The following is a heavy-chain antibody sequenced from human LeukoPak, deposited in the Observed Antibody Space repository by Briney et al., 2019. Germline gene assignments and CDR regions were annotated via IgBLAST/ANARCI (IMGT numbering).Heavy chain of an antibody. CDR3: AKTMGAIDHDY. Sequence: PGGSLRLSCAASGFTFRDYAMSWVRQAPGKGLEWVSTISGSGGSTYYADSVKGRFTISRDNSKNTVHLQMNSLRAEDTAAYYCAKTMGAIDHDYWGQGTLVTVSS. D-gene: IGHD1-26*01. CDR1: GFTFRDYA. J-gene: IGHJ4*02. V-gene: IGHV3-23*01. CDR2: ISGSGGST.